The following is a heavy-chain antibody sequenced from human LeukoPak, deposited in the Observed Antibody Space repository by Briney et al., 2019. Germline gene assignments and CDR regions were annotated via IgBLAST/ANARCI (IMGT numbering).Heavy chain of an antibody. Sequence: ASVKVSCKASGYTFINFAINWGRQAPGQRPEWMGWINAGNGNTKYSQKFQGRVTITRDTSASTAYMELRSLRSDDTAVYYCARVGFLEWFLDYWGQGTLVTVSS. D-gene: IGHD3-3*01. CDR1: GYTFINFA. V-gene: IGHV1-3*01. CDR2: INAGNGNT. CDR3: ARVGFLEWFLDY. J-gene: IGHJ4*02.